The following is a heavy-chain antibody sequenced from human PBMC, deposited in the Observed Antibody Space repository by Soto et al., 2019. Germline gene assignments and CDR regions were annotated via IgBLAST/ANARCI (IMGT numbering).Heavy chain of an antibody. J-gene: IGHJ3*02. Sequence: QAQLVQSGAEVKKPGASVNISCKASGYTFTNYGFIWVRQAPGHGLEWVGWISPHNGKTEYAQNLQGRVTMTRDKPTSTAYMELRSLRSDDTAVYYCARDIYGGNCCDAFDIWGQGTMVTVSS. V-gene: IGHV1-18*01. D-gene: IGHD2-15*01. CDR3: ARDIYGGNCCDAFDI. CDR2: ISPHNGKT. CDR1: GYTFTNYG.